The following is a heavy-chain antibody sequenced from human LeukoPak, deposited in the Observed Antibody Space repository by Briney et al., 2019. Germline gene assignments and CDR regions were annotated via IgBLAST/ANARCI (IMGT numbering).Heavy chain of an antibody. Sequence: GGSRRFSGAASGFPFRGFAMHWAGRASGKGLGWIGGIRNKTNSYATAYAASVKGRFTISRNDSKNTTYLQINSLKTEDTAVYYCARPEGGGSSNFDYWGQGTLVTVSS. D-gene: IGHD2-15*01. CDR1: GFPFRGFA. CDR2: IRNKTNSYAT. V-gene: IGHV3-73*01. J-gene: IGHJ4*02. CDR3: ARPEGGGSSNFDY.